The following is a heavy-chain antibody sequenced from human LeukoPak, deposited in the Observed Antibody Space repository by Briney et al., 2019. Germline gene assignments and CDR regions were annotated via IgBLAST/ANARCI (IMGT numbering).Heavy chain of an antibody. V-gene: IGHV4-38-2*02. CDR3: ARDPPAYYYGWGSYGTYDY. Sequence: SETLSLTCTVSGYSISSGYYWGWIRQPPGKGLEWIGSIYHSGSTYYNPSLKSRVTISVDTSKNQFSLKLSSVTAADTAVYYCARDPPAYYYGWGSYGTYDYWGQGTLVTVSS. CDR1: GYSISSGYY. J-gene: IGHJ4*02. CDR2: IYHSGST. D-gene: IGHD3-10*01.